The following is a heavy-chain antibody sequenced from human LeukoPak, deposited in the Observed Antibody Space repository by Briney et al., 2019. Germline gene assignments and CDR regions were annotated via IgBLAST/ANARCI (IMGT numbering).Heavy chain of an antibody. CDR2: IYHSGGT. Sequence: SGTLSLTCAVSGASISSSYWWSWVRQPPGKGLEWIGEIYHSGGTNYKPSLKSRVTISLDKSKNQFSLKLSSVTAADTAVYYCARDLRGMVDYWGQGTLVTVSS. CDR3: ARDLRGMVDY. D-gene: IGHD3-16*01. CDR1: GASISSSYW. V-gene: IGHV4-4*02. J-gene: IGHJ4*02.